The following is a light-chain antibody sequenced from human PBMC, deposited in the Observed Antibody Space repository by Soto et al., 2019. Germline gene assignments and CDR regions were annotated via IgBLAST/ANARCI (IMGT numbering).Light chain of an antibody. Sequence: EIVLTQSPGTLSLSPGERATLSCRASQSVSSSYLAWYQQKPGQAPRLLIYGASSRATGIPDRFSGSGSGTDFTLTISSLEPEDFAVYYFQQYGSSPVTFGPGTKVDL. V-gene: IGKV3-20*01. CDR1: QSVSSSY. CDR3: QQYGSSPVT. CDR2: GAS. J-gene: IGKJ3*01.